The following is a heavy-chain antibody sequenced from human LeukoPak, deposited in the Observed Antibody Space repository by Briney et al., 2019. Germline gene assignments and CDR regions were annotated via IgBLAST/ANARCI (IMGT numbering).Heavy chain of an antibody. J-gene: IGHJ5*02. Sequence: TSETLSLTCAVYGGSFSGYYWSWIRQPPGKGLEWSGEINHSGSTNYNPSLKSRVTISVDTSKNQFSLKLSSVTAADTAVYYCARGISSSSWWFDPWGQGTLVTVSS. CDR2: INHSGST. D-gene: IGHD6-6*01. V-gene: IGHV4-34*01. CDR3: ARGISSSSWWFDP. CDR1: GGSFSGYY.